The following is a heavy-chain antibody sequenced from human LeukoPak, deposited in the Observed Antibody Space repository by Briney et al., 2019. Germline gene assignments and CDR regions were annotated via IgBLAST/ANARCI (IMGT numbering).Heavy chain of an antibody. J-gene: IGHJ6*03. V-gene: IGHV1-2*02. CDR1: GYTFTGYY. Sequence: ASVKVSCKASGYTFTGYYMHWVRQAPGQGLEWMGWINPNSGGTNYAQKFQGRVTMTRDTSISTAYMELSRVRSDDTAVYYCARDREPSDYDVYHYNYYMDVWGKGNTVTISS. D-gene: IGHD5-12*01. CDR3: ARDREPSDYDVYHYNYYMDV. CDR2: INPNSGGT.